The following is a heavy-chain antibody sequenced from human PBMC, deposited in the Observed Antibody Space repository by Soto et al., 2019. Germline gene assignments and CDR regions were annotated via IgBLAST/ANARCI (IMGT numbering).Heavy chain of an antibody. CDR3: CRSNYVTTSYSY. CDR1: GGTLRSYA. Sequence: QMQLVQSGAEVKKPGSSVKVSCKASGGTLRSYAINWVRQVPGQGLEWMGGIIPIFGTTNYAQKFEDRVTITADESTNTAYMELSSLRSKDTAVYYCCRSNYVTTSYSYWGQGTLVTVSS. CDR2: IIPIFGTT. D-gene: IGHD4-4*01. V-gene: IGHV1-69*01. J-gene: IGHJ4*02.